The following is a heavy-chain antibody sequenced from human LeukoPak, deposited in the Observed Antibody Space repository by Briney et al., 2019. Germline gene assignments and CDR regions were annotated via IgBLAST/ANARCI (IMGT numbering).Heavy chain of an antibody. CDR3: VRRHDY. CDR1: GFDVNDNF. Sequence: GGSLRLSCVASGFDVNDNFMIWVRQAPGQGLEWISIIYASGGAYHSESVKGRFSAFRDTSKNTIFLQMNNLRADDTAMYYRVRRHDYWGQGTLVTVSS. CDR2: IYASGGA. V-gene: IGHV3-53*01. J-gene: IGHJ4*02.